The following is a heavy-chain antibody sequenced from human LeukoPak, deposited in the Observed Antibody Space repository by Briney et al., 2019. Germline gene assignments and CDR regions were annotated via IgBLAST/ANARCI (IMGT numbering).Heavy chain of an antibody. CDR2: IYHSGST. Sequence: PSETLSLTCTVSGGSISSSSYYWVWIRQPPGKGLEWIGSIYHSGSTYYNPSLKSRVTISVDTSKNQFSLKLSSVTAADTAVYYCARIAVAGTTPLSGFDIWGQGTMVTVSS. V-gene: IGHV4-39*07. CDR1: GGSISSSSYY. D-gene: IGHD6-19*01. J-gene: IGHJ3*02. CDR3: ARIAVAGTTPLSGFDI.